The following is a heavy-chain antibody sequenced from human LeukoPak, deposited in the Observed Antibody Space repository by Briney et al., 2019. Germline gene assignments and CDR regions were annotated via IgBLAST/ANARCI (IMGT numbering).Heavy chain of an antibody. Sequence: GGSLRLSCAASGFTFSSYWMTWVRQAPGKGLERVAQIKDDGTEMLYLDSLRGRFTISRDNSKDSLYLHINSLRAEDTAVYYCTRERLYGASALDYWGQGTVVTVSS. CDR3: TRERLYGASALDY. D-gene: IGHD4-17*01. V-gene: IGHV3-7*01. J-gene: IGHJ4*02. CDR2: IKDDGTEM. CDR1: GFTFSSYW.